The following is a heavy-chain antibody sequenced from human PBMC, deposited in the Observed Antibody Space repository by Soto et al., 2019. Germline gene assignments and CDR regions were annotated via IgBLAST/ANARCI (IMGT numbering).Heavy chain of an antibody. J-gene: IGHJ4*02. V-gene: IGHV1-3*01. Sequence: ASVKVSCKASGYTFTSSAMHWVRQAPGQRLEWMGWINAGNGNTKYSQKFQGRVTITRDTSASTAYMELSSLRSEDTAVYYCARDLGYALPDYWGQGTLVTVSS. CDR3: ARDLGYALPDY. D-gene: IGHD2-15*01. CDR1: GYTFTSSA. CDR2: INAGNGNT.